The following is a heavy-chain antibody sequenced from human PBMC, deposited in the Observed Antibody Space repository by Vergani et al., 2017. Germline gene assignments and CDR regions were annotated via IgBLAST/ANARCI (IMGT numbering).Heavy chain of an antibody. CDR2: INPNSGGT. CDR3: AREGGSYCSGGSCYSFWDY. D-gene: IGHD2-15*01. Sequence: QVQLVQSGAEVKKPGASVKVSSKASGYTFTGYYMHWVRQAPGQGLEWMGWINPNSGGTNYAQKFQGRVTMTRDTSSSTAYMELSRLRSDDTAVYYCAREGGSYCSGGSCYSFWDYWGQGTLVTVSS. J-gene: IGHJ4*02. V-gene: IGHV1-2*02. CDR1: GYTFTGYY.